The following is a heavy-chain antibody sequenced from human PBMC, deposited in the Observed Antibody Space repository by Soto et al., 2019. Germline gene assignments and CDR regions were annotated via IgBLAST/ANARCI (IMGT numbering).Heavy chain of an antibody. V-gene: IGHV1-69*13. CDR3: AREGITMVRGVIPYDYYGMDV. CDR1: GGTFSSYA. Sequence: SVKVSCKASGGTFSSYAISWVRQAPGQGLEWMGGIIPIFGTANYAQKFQGRVTITADESTSTAYMELSSLRSEDTAVYYCAREGITMVRGVIPYDYYGMDVWGQGTTVTVSS. CDR2: IIPIFGTA. D-gene: IGHD3-10*01. J-gene: IGHJ6*02.